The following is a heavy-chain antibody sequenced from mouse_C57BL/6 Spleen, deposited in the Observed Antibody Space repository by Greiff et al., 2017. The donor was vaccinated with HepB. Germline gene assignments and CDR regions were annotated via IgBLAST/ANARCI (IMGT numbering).Heavy chain of an antibody. CDR3: TRSVLRFYAMDY. Sequence: EVQVVESGTVLARPGASVKMSCKTSGYTFTSYWMHWVKQRPGQGLEWIGAIYPGNSDTSYNQKFKGKAKLTAVTSASTAYMELSSLTNEYSAVYYCTRSVLRFYAMDYWGQGTSVTVSS. J-gene: IGHJ4*01. V-gene: IGHV1-5*01. CDR2: IYPGNSDT. CDR1: GYTFTSYW. D-gene: IGHD1-1*01.